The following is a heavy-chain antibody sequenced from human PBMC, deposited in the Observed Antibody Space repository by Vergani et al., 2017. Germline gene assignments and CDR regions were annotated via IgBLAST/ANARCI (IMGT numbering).Heavy chain of an antibody. CDR3: ARVNTETNGHLYYYYYMDV. CDR2: IDHTGRP. J-gene: IGHJ6*03. D-gene: IGHD4-11*01. Sequence: QVQLQQWGGGLLKPSETLSLTCVVNGGSFTSYHWTWIRQSPGEGLEWVGDIDHTGRPDYNPSLKSRLTMSVDKSRNQFSLTFNSVTATDTAIYFCARVNTETNGHLYYYYYMDVWSQGTAVTVS. CDR1: GGSFTSYH. V-gene: IGHV4-34*01.